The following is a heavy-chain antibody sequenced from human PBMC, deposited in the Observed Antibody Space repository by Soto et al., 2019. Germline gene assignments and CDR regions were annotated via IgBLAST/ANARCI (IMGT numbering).Heavy chain of an antibody. V-gene: IGHV3-30*18. CDR2: ISYDGSNK. CDR1: GFTFSSYG. D-gene: IGHD5-12*01. CDR3: AKDREVALMVGVFDY. J-gene: IGHJ4*02. Sequence: RLSCAASGFTFSSYGMHWVRQAPGKGLEWVAVISYDGSNKYYADSVKGRFTISRDNSKNTLYLQMNSLRAEDTAVYYCAKDREVALMVGVFDYWGQGTLVTVSS.